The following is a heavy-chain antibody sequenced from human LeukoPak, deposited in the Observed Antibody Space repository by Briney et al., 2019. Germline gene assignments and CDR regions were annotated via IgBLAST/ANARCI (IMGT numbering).Heavy chain of an antibody. CDR1: GFTLSSYW. J-gene: IGHJ3*02. Sequence: GGSLRLSCAPSGFTLSSYWMHWVRQAPGKGLEYVSAISANGGRTYYANSVKGRFTNSRDNSKNTLYLQMDRLRAEDMVVYYCARDRVGGWAFDIWGQGTMVTVSS. D-gene: IGHD3-16*01. CDR3: ARDRVGGWAFDI. CDR2: ISANGGRT. V-gene: IGHV3-64*01.